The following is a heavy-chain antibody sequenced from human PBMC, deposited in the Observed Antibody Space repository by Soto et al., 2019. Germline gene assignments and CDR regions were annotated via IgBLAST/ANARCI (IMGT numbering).Heavy chain of an antibody. CDR2: ISYDGSNK. CDR3: AKDGFQH. J-gene: IGHJ1*01. Sequence: GGSLRLSCASSGFTFSSYGMHWVRQAPGKGLEWVAVISYDGSNKYYADSVKGRFTISRDNSKNTLYLQMNSLRAEDTAVYYCAKDGFQHWGQGTLVTVS. V-gene: IGHV3-30*18. CDR1: GFTFSSYG.